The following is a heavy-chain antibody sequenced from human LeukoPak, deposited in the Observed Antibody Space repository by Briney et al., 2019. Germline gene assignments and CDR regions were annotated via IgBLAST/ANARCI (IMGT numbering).Heavy chain of an antibody. J-gene: IGHJ5*02. D-gene: IGHD2-8*01. V-gene: IGHV1-18*01. CDR3: ARVSGVRNWFDP. Sequence: ASVKVSCNASCYTFTSYGISLVRQAPGQGLEWMGLISAYNGNTNYAQKLQGRVTMTTDTSTSTAYMELRSLRSDDTAVYYCARVSGVRNWFDPWGQGTLVTVSS. CDR2: ISAYNGNT. CDR1: CYTFTSYG.